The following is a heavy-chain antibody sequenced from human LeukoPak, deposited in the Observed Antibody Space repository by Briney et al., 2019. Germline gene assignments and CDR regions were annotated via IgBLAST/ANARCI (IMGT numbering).Heavy chain of an antibody. J-gene: IGHJ4*02. D-gene: IGHD1-26*01. CDR2: IYYSGST. V-gene: IGHV4-39*01. CDR3: ASLPAGPLGATSI. CDR1: GGSISSSSYY. Sequence: SETLSLTCTVSGGSISSSSYYWGWIRQPPGKGLEWIGSIYYSGSTYYNPSLKSRVTISVDTSKNQFSLKLSSVTAADTAVYHCASLPAGPLGATSIWGQGTLVTVSS.